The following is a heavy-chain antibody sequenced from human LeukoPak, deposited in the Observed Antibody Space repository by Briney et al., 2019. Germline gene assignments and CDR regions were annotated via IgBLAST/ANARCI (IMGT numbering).Heavy chain of an antibody. D-gene: IGHD3-10*01. Sequence: SETPSITCTVSGGSIAGYYWGWIRQPPGKGLEWIGYIYDGGSTSYNPSLKSRITISLDTSKNQFSLKLNSVIAADTAVYYCARSGPVRGIDYWGQGTLVTVSS. CDR3: ARSGPVRGIDY. V-gene: IGHV4-59*01. J-gene: IGHJ4*02. CDR2: IYDGGST. CDR1: GGSIAGYY.